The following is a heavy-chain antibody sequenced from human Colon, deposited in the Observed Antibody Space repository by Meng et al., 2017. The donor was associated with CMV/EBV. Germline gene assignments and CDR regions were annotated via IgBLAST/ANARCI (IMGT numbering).Heavy chain of an antibody. J-gene: IGHJ4*02. CDR1: SGSISSTTYY. CDR3: ARDTVGSVDY. V-gene: IGHV4-31*03. CDR2: IYLSGTA. Sequence: TCNVSSGSISSTTYYWTWVRQSPGKGLEWIGYIYLSGTAYYNPSLKSRLSISLDTSKNLSSMTLSSVTAADTAVYFCARDTVGSVDYWGQGTLVTVSS. D-gene: IGHD1-26*01.